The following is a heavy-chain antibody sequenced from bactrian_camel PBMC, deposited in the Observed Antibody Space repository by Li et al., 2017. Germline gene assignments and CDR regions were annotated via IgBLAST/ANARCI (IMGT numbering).Heavy chain of an antibody. Sequence: HVQLVESGGGSVQAGGSLRLSCAASPASYNTHTVAWFRQAPGTERQGVAAIWPSDRRSYADSVKGRFTISQDSAKNTVYLQLNSLKTEDTAMYYCAIGLRGTSAPPGPGTQVTVSS. V-gene: IGHV3S53*01. D-gene: IGHD2*01. CDR2: IWPSDRR. J-gene: IGHJ6*01. CDR1: PASYNTHT.